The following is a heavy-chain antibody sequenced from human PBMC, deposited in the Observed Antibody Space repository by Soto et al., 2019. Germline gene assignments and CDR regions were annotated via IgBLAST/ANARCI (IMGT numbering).Heavy chain of an antibody. J-gene: IGHJ4*02. D-gene: IGHD3-22*01. CDR1: GDSISTFY. CDR2: VYYTGST. Sequence: SETLSLTCSVSGDSISTFYWGWMRQSPGKELEWIGYVYYTGSTNYNPSLKSRVTISVDRSKNQFSLKLTSANAADTAVYYCARGRTVRNYADDSSDYFYFFDYWGQGTQVPVSS. CDR3: ARGRTVRNYADDSSDYFYFFDY. V-gene: IGHV4-59*01.